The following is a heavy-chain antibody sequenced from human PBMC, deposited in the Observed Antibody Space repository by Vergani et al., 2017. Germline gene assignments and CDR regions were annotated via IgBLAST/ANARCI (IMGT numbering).Heavy chain of an antibody. J-gene: IGHJ5*02. CDR2: ISSSSSYI. CDR3: ARGGKYSSSSRGNWFDP. Sequence: EVQLVESGGGLVKPGGSLRLSCAASGFTFSSYSMNWVRQAPGKGLEWVSSISSSSSYIYYADSVKGRFTLSRDNAKNSLYLQMNSLRAEDTAVYYCARGGKYSSSSRGNWFDPWGQGTLVTVSS. V-gene: IGHV3-21*01. D-gene: IGHD6-6*01. CDR1: GFTFSSYS.